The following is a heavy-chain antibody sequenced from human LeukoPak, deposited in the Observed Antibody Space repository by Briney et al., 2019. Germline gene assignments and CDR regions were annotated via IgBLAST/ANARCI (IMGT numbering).Heavy chain of an antibody. CDR1: GFTFSSYA. CDR2: ISSSSSYI. V-gene: IGHV3-21*01. J-gene: IGHJ4*02. Sequence: PGGSLRLSCAASGFTFSSYAMSWVRQAPGKGLEWVSSISSSSSYIYYADSVKGRFTISRDNAKNSLCLQMNSLRAEGTAVYYCARAWDFFRGFDYWGQGTLVTVSS. D-gene: IGHD3-3*01. CDR3: ARAWDFFRGFDY.